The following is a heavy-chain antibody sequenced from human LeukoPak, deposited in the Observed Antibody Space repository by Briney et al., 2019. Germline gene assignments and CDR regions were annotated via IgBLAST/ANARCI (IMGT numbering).Heavy chain of an antibody. V-gene: IGHV3-15*01. CDR2: IKSKTDGGTT. D-gene: IGHD6-13*01. CDR1: GFTFSNAW. Sequence: RAGGSLRLSCAASGFTFSNAWMSWVRQAPGKGLEWVGRIKSKTDGGTTDYAAPVKGRFTISRDDSKNTLYLQMNSLKTEDTAVYYCTTSQWGQQLVFYYYYYMDVWGKGTTVTVSS. J-gene: IGHJ6*03. CDR3: TTSQWGQQLVFYYYYYMDV.